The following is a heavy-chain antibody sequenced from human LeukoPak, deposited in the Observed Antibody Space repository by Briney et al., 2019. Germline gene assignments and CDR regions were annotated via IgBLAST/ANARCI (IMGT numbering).Heavy chain of an antibody. CDR1: GFTFRSYD. D-gene: IGHD3-22*01. J-gene: IGHJ4*02. Sequence: GGSLRLSCAASGFTFRSYDMHWVRQATGKGLEWVSGIGTAGEIYYPGSVKGRFTISRDNSKNTLYLQLNSLRVEDTAVYYCAREHGRSGYFDYWGQGTLVSVSS. V-gene: IGHV3-13*01. CDR3: AREHGRSGYFDY. CDR2: IGTAGEI.